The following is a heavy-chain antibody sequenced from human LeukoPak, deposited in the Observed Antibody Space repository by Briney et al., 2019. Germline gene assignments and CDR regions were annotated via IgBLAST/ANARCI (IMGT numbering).Heavy chain of an antibody. Sequence: SVKVSCKASGGTFSSYAISWVRQAPGQGLEWMGGIIPIFGTANYAQKFQGRVTITADESTSTAYMELSSLRSEDTAVYYCAILFCGSDCFVDYWGQGTLVTVSS. J-gene: IGHJ4*02. CDR2: IIPIFGTA. D-gene: IGHD2-21*02. CDR3: AILFCGSDCFVDY. CDR1: GGTFSSYA. V-gene: IGHV1-69*01.